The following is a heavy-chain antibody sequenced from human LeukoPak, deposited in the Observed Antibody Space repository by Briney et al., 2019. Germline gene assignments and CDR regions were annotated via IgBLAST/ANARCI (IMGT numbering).Heavy chain of an antibody. V-gene: IGHV4-38-2*01. CDR1: GYSISSGYY. D-gene: IGHD3-9*01. CDR2: IYHSGST. Sequence: SETLSLTCAVSGYSISSGYYWGWIRQPPGKGLEWIGSIYHSGSTYYNPSLKSRVTISVDTSKNQFSLKLSSVTAADTAVYYCARHRPYDILTGYYYYYYYMDVWGKGTTVTVSS. J-gene: IGHJ6*03. CDR3: ARHRPYDILTGYYYYYYYMDV.